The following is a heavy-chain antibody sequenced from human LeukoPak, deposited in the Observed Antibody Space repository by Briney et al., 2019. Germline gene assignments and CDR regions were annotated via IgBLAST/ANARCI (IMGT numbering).Heavy chain of an antibody. J-gene: IGHJ4*02. V-gene: IGHV3-48*03. D-gene: IGHD6-13*01. CDR2: ITSSGRSI. Sequence: PGGSLRLSCAASGFTFSSYEMNWVRQAPGKGLEGVSYITSSGRSIYYADSVKGRFTISRDNAKNSLFLQMNSLRAEDTALYYCAREGAADNFDFWGQGTLVTVSS. CDR1: GFTFSSYE. CDR3: AREGAADNFDF.